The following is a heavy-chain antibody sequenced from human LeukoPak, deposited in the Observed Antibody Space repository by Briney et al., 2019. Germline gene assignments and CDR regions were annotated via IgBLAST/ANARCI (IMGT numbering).Heavy chain of an antibody. CDR3: ATSRDGYNKFDY. CDR1: GGSFSGYY. CDR2: INHSGST. J-gene: IGHJ4*02. V-gene: IGHV4-34*01. Sequence: PSETLSLTCAVYGGSFSGYYWSWIRQPPGKGLEWIGEINHSGSTNYNPSLKSRVTISVDTSKNQFSLKLSSVTAADTAVYYCATSRDGYNKFDYWGQGTLVTVSS. D-gene: IGHD5-24*01.